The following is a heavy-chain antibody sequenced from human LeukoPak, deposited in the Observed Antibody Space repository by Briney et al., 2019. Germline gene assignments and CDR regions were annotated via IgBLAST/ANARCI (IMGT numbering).Heavy chain of an antibody. CDR2: INAGNGNT. CDR1: GYILSRYA. D-gene: IGHD6-13*01. Sequence: ASVKVSCKASGYILSRYAMNWVRQAPGQRLEWMGWINAGNGNTKYSQKFQGRVTITRDTSASTAYMELSSLRSEDTAVYYCARDYPAVLAAAGRNWFDPWGQGTLVTVSS. CDR3: ARDYPAVLAAAGRNWFDP. V-gene: IGHV1-3*01. J-gene: IGHJ5*02.